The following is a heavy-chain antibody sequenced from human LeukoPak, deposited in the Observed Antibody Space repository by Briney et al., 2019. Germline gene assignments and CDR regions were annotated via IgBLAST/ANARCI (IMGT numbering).Heavy chain of an antibody. D-gene: IGHD6-19*01. V-gene: IGHV4-34*01. J-gene: IGHJ4*02. Sequence: SETLSLTCAVYGGSFSGYYWSWIRQPPGKGLEWIGEINHSGSTNYNPSLKSRVAISADMSKNQFSLKLTSVTGADTAVYYCAGERGEEYSSGWYKRNYFDNWGQGIRVTVSS. CDR3: AGERGEEYSSGWYKRNYFDN. CDR1: GGSFSGYY. CDR2: INHSGST.